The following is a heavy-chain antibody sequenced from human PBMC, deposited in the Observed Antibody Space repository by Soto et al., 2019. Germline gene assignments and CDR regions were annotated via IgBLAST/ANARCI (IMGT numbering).Heavy chain of an antibody. V-gene: IGHV1-69*13. J-gene: IGHJ4*02. Sequence: SVKVSCKASGGLFSSYAISWVRQVPGQGLEWMGGIIPVFGTTNYAQKFQDRVTITADESTNTAYMDLSSLKSEDTAIYYCASGSSRYLWLNEFWGQGPLVTVCS. CDR2: IIPVFGTT. D-gene: IGHD3-22*01. CDR1: GGLFSSYA. CDR3: ASGSSRYLWLNEF.